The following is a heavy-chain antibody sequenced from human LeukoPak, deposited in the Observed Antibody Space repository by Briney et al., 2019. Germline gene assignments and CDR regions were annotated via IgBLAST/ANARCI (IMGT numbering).Heavy chain of an antibody. V-gene: IGHV1-8*02. CDR1: GYTFTDHF. Sequence: ASVKVSCKASGYTFTDHFMHWVRHAPGQGLEWMGWINPNSGNTGYAQKLQGRVTMTRNTSISTAYMELSSLRSEGTAVYYCAVMWGLRFLEWFDDAFDIWGQGTMVTVSS. D-gene: IGHD3-3*01. J-gene: IGHJ3*02. CDR3: AVMWGLRFLEWFDDAFDI. CDR2: INPNSGNT.